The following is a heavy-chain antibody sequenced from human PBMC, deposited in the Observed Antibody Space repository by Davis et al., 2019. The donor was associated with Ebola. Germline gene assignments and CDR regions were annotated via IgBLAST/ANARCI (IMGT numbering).Heavy chain of an antibody. V-gene: IGHV1-2*04. D-gene: IGHD1-14*01. J-gene: IGHJ4*02. CDR1: GYIFIHYY. CDR3: AREAADHRGIDF. Sequence: ASVQVSCKASGYIFIHYYLHWVRQAPGRGLQWMGRINPNTGGADYAQDFQGWVTMTRDTSTSTAYMQLNRLRSDDSAMYYCAREAADHRGIDFWGQGTMVTVSS. CDR2: INPNTGGA.